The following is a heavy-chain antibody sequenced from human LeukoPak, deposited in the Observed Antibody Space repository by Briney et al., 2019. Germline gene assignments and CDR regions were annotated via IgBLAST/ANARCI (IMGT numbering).Heavy chain of an antibody. CDR1: GGSLSSYY. CDR3: ARDIAVAGTIGDAFDI. D-gene: IGHD6-19*01. V-gene: IGHV4-59*01. CDR2: IYYSGST. Sequence: SETLSLTCTVSGGSLSSYYWSWIRQPPGKGLEWIGYIYYSGSTNYNPSLKSRVTISVDTSKNQFSLKLSSVTAADTAVYYCARDIAVAGTIGDAFDIWGQGTMVTVSS. J-gene: IGHJ3*02.